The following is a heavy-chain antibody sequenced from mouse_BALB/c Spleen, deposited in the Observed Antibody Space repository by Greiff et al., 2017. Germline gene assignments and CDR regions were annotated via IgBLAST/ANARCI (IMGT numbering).Heavy chain of an antibody. V-gene: IGHV6-6*02. CDR1: GFTFSNYW. J-gene: IGHJ3*01. Sequence: EVKLMESGGGLVQPGGSMKLSCVASGFTFSNYWMNWVRQSPEKGLEWVAEIRLKSNNYATHYAESVKGRFTISRDDSKSSVYLQMNNLRAEDTGIYYCTRRGWGSSPAWFAYWGQGTLVTVSA. CDR3: TRRGWGSSPAWFAY. CDR2: IRLKSNNYAT. D-gene: IGHD1-1*01.